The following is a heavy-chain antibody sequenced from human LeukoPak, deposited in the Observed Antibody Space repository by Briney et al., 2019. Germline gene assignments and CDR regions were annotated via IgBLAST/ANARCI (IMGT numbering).Heavy chain of an antibody. CDR2: IGSSSSYI. Sequence: PGESLRLSCAASGFTFSSYSMNWVRQAPGKGLEWVSSIGSSSSYIYYADSVKGRFTISRDNAKNSLYLQMNSLRAEDTAVYYCARDSRGVPASFDYWGQGTLVTVSS. V-gene: IGHV3-21*01. D-gene: IGHD2-2*01. J-gene: IGHJ4*02. CDR1: GFTFSSYS. CDR3: ARDSRGVPASFDY.